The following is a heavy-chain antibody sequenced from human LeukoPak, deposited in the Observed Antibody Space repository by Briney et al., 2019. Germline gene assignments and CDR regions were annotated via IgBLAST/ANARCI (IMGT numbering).Heavy chain of an antibody. CDR1: GPTFSSYA. Sequence: GGSLRPSCAASGPTFSSYAMSWVRQAPGKGLEWVSGISGSGISTLYADPVHGRFIISRDNANNTLYLEMNNLRAEDTAVYYCAKDRLKGIAAAGTGWFDSWGQGALVTVSS. CDR3: AKDRLKGIAAAGTGWFDS. V-gene: IGHV3-23*01. D-gene: IGHD6-13*01. J-gene: IGHJ5*01. CDR2: ISGSGIST.